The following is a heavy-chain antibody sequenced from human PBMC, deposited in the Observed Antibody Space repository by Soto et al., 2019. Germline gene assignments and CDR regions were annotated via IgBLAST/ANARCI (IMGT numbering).Heavy chain of an antibody. CDR2: IDPDGGST. V-gene: IGHV1-46*01. Sequence: QVPLVQSGAEVKKPGASVKISCKASGYSFTSYFMHWVRQAPGQGPECMGIIDPDGGSTSYAQKFQGRVTMTTDTSTGTVYVELSSLRSEDTAVYYCASLIGVDTLRDYWGQGTLVTVSS. CDR1: GYSFTSYF. D-gene: IGHD3-3*01. CDR3: ASLIGVDTLRDY. J-gene: IGHJ4*02.